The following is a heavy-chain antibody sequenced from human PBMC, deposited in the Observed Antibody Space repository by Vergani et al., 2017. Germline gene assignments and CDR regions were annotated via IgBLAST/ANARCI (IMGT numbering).Heavy chain of an antibody. Sequence: QVHLVQSGAEVKKPGASVKVSCKASGYTFTSYGISWVRQAPGQGLEWMGWISAYNGNTNYAQKLQGRVTMTTDTSTSTAYMELRSLRSDDTAVYYCARDSALRDIVVVPAAIPHFDYWGQGTLVTVSS. CDR2: ISAYNGNT. CDR1: GYTFTSYG. D-gene: IGHD2-2*01. CDR3: ARDSALRDIVVVPAAIPHFDY. J-gene: IGHJ4*02. V-gene: IGHV1-18*04.